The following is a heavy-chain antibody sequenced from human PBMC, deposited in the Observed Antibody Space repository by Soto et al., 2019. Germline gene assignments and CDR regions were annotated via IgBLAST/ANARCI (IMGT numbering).Heavy chain of an antibody. D-gene: IGHD1-26*01. V-gene: IGHV2-5*02. CDR3: AHGSEWELLRGAFDY. CDR1: GFSLSTSGMS. Sequence: QITLKESGPALVKPTETLTLTCTFSGFSLSTSGMSVGWILQPPGKALEWLALIYWDDDQRLSQSLHSRLTITKDTSKNQMVLTMTNLDPVDTTTSYCAHGSEWELLRGAFDYWGQGIRVTVSS. J-gene: IGHJ4*02. CDR2: IYWDDDQ.